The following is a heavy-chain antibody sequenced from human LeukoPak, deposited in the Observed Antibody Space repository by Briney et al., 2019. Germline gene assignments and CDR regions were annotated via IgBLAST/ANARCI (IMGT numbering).Heavy chain of an antibody. CDR2: IYYSGST. CDR3: ARGFTSGYYYVYSSSMAFDI. CDR1: GGSISSGGYS. J-gene: IGHJ3*02. D-gene: IGHD3-22*01. V-gene: IGHV4-31*11. Sequence: PSETLSLTCAVSGGSISSGGYSWSWIRQHPGKGLEWIGYIYYSGSTYYNPSLKSRVTISVDTSKNQFSLKLSSVTAADTAVYYCARGFTSGYYYVYSSSMAFDIWGQGTMVTVSS.